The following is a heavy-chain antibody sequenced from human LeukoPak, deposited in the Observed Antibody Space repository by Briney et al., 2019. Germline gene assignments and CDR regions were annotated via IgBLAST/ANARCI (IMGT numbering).Heavy chain of an antibody. J-gene: IGHJ5*02. CDR3: ARPDRSSWYSWFDP. D-gene: IGHD6-13*01. CDR1: GGSISSSSYY. V-gene: IGHV4-39*01. CDR2: IYYSGST. Sequence: SETLSLTCTVSGGSISSSSYYWGWIRQPPGKGLEWIGSIYYSGSTYYNPSLKSRVTISVDTSKNQLSLKLSSVTAADTAVYYCARPDRSSWYSWFDPWGQGTLVTVSS.